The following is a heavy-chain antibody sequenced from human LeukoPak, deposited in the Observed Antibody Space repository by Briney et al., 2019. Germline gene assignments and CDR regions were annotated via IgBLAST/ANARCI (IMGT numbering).Heavy chain of an antibody. CDR3: ARDFISPRGSSGIGD. J-gene: IGHJ4*02. CDR1: GDSFSINSAA. V-gene: IGHV6-1*01. CDR2: TYYRSKWYN. Sequence: SQALSLTCAISGDSFSINSAAWNWIRQSPARGLEWLGRTYYRSKWYNDYAVSVKSRITINPDTSKNQFSLQLNSVTPEDTAVYYCARDFISPRGSSGIGDWGQGTLVTVSS. D-gene: IGHD3-22*01.